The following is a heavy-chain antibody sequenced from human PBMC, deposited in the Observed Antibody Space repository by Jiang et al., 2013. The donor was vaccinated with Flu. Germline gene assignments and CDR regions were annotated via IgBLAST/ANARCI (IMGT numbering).Heavy chain of an antibody. D-gene: IGHD3-22*01. CDR2: IYYSGST. CDR3: ARFTDTDSYDSSGLNDAFDI. V-gene: IGHV4-31*03. J-gene: IGHJ3*02. CDR1: GGSISSGGYY. Sequence: GPGLVKPSQTLSLTCTVSGGSISSGGYYWSWVRQHPGKGLEWIGYIYYSGSTYYNPSLKSRVTISVDTSKNQFSLKLSSVTAADTAVYYCARFTDTDSYDSSGLNDAFDIWAKGQWSPSPQ.